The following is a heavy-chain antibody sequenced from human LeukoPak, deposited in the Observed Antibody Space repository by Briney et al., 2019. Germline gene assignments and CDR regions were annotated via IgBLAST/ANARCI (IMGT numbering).Heavy chain of an antibody. J-gene: IGHJ4*02. Sequence: PGGSLRLSCTASGFTISRYGMSWVRQAPGKGLEWVAVIWYDGTNKYYADSVKGRFTISRDNSKNTLYLQMNSLRAEDTAVYYCARDQRGFSYSKYYFDYWGQGTLVTVSS. CDR3: ARDQRGFSYSKYYFDY. V-gene: IGHV3-33*08. CDR2: IWYDGTNK. CDR1: GFTISRYG. D-gene: IGHD5-18*01.